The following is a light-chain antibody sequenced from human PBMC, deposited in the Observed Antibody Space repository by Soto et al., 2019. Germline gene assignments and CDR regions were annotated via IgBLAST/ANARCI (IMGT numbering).Light chain of an antibody. CDR2: DAS. CDR1: QTVNNY. V-gene: IGKV3-11*01. Sequence: EIVLKESPGTLSLSPGERATLSCRASQTVNNYLAWYQQKPGQAPRLVIYDASNRATGIPARSSGNGPVTDFTLTISGLEPEDSAVSYCQQRGYWPWLTFGGGTRVEIK. CDR3: QQRGYWPWLT. J-gene: IGKJ4*01.